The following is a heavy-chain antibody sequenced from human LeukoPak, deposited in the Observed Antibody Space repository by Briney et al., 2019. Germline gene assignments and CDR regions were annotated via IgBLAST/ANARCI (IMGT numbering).Heavy chain of an antibody. D-gene: IGHD6-19*01. CDR3: ARAMGIAVVSDY. V-gene: IGHV3-30-3*01. Sequence: PGGSLRLSCAASGFTFSSYAMHWVRQAPGKGLEWVAVISYDGSNKYYADSVKGRFTISRDNSKNTLYLQMNSLRAEDTAVYYCARAMGIAVVSDYWGQGTLVPVPS. CDR1: GFTFSSYA. CDR2: ISYDGSNK. J-gene: IGHJ4*02.